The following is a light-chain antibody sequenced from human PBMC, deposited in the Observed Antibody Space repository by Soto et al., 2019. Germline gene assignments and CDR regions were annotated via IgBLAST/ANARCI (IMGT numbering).Light chain of an antibody. CDR2: LGS. CDR1: QSLLYSNGYNY. Sequence: DIVMTQSPLSLPVTHGEPASISCRSSQSLLYSNGYNYLDWYLQKPGQSPQLLIYLGSNRASGVPDRFSGSGSGTDFTLKISRVEAGDVGVYYCMQALQSPVTFGRGTKLEIK. J-gene: IGKJ2*01. V-gene: IGKV2-28*01. CDR3: MQALQSPVT.